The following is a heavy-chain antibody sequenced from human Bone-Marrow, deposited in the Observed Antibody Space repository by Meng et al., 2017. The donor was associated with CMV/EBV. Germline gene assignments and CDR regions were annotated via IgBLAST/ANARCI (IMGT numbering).Heavy chain of an antibody. V-gene: IGHV1-69*02. CDR2: IIPILGIA. J-gene: IGHJ6*02. CDR1: GGTFSSYT. Sequence: SVKVSCKASGGTFSSYTISWVRQAPGQGLEWMGRIIPILGIANDAQKLQGRVTITADKSTSTSYMELSSLRSEDTAVYYFARAVEMATTPYYYNGMDVWGQGTTVTVSS. D-gene: IGHD5-24*01. CDR3: ARAVEMATTPYYYNGMDV.